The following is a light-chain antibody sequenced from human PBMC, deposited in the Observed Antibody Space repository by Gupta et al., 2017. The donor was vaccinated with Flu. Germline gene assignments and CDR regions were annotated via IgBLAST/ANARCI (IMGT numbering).Light chain of an antibody. J-gene: IGKJ4*01. CDR1: QDISNY. V-gene: IGKV1-33*01. Sequence: DIQVIQPSSSLSAAVGDRVTITCQASQDISNYLNWYQQRPGKAPKLLIYDVSNLETGVPSRFSGSGSGTDFTLKISSLQAEDVAAYYCRQYDHFPLTFGRGTTVEIK. CDR3: RQYDHFPLT. CDR2: DVS.